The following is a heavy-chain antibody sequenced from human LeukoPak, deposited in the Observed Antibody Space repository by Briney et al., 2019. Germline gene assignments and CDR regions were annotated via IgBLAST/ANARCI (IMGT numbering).Heavy chain of an antibody. CDR1: GFTFSSYA. J-gene: IGHJ4*02. V-gene: IGHV3-23*01. Sequence: PGGSLRLSCAASGFTFSSYAMSWVRQAPGKGLEWVSTFSGSGGSTYYADSVKGRFTISRDNSKNTLYLQINSLRAEDTAAYYCAKDSTVGSTNYFDFWGQGTLVTVSS. CDR2: FSGSGGST. D-gene: IGHD1-26*01. CDR3: AKDSTVGSTNYFDF.